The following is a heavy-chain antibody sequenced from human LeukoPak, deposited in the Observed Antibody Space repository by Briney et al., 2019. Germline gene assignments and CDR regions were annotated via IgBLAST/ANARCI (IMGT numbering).Heavy chain of an antibody. CDR3: VRRDTGWFDT. Sequence: SETLSLTCAVYGGSFSGYYWSWLRQPPGKGLEWIGEINRSGSTNYNPSLKSRVTISVDTSKTQFSLRLRSVTAADTAVYYCVRRDTGWFDTWGQGTLVTVSS. V-gene: IGHV4-34*01. D-gene: IGHD2-21*01. CDR1: GGSFSGYY. J-gene: IGHJ5*02. CDR2: INRSGST.